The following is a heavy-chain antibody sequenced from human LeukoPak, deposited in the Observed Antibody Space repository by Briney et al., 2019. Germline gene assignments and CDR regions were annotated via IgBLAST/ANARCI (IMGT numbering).Heavy chain of an antibody. J-gene: IGHJ4*02. D-gene: IGHD2-21*02. CDR3: AKDCGGNCQVYK. V-gene: IGHV3-30*02. CDR2: LYYDGSNQ. CDR1: GFTFSSYG. Sequence: GGSLRLSCAASGFTFSSYGMHWVRQAPGKGLEWVASLYYDGSNQNYADSVKGRFTISRDNSKSTLYLQMNNLRTDDTAVYYCAKDCGGNCQVYKWGQGSLVTVSS.